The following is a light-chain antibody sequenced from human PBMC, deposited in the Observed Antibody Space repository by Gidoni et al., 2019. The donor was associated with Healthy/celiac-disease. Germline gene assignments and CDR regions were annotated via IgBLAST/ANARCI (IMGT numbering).Light chain of an antibody. J-gene: IGKJ4*01. CDR3: QQYNNWPPLT. CDR1: QSVSSN. Sequence: IVMTQSPATLSVSPGERATLTCRASQSVSSNLAWYQQKPGQAPRLLTYGASTRATGIPARFSGSGSGTEFTLTISSLQSEDFAVYYCQQYNNWPPLTFGGGTKVGIK. V-gene: IGKV3-15*01. CDR2: GAS.